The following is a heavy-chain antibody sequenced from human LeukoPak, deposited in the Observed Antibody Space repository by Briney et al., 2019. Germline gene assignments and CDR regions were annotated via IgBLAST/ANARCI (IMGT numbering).Heavy chain of an antibody. D-gene: IGHD3-22*01. CDR2: IYHSGST. Sequence: SETLSLTCTVSGGSISSGGYYWSWIRQPPGKGLEWIGEIYHSGSTNYNPSLKSRVTISVDKSKNQFSLKLSSVTAADTAVYYCARNTYYYDLWGQGTLVTVSS. CDR1: GGSISSGGYY. V-gene: IGHV4-39*07. CDR3: ARNTYYYDL. J-gene: IGHJ4*02.